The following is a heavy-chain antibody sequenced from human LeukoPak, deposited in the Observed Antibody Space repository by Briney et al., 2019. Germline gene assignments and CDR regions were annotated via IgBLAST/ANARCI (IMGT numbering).Heavy chain of an antibody. CDR2: IYSGGST. V-gene: IGHV3-66*02. J-gene: IGHJ3*02. CDR1: GFTVSSNY. D-gene: IGHD6-6*01. CDR3: ARDYWYSSSSGGYDAFDI. Sequence: PGGSLRLSCAAPGFTVSSNYMSWVRQAPGKGLEWVSVIYSGGSTYYADSVKGRFTISRDNSKNTLYLQMNSLRAEDTAVYYCARDYWYSSSSGGYDAFDIWGQGTMVTVSS.